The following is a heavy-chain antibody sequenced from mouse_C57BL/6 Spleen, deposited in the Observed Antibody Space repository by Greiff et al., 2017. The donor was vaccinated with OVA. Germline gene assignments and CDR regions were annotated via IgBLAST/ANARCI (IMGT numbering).Heavy chain of an antibody. CDR1: GYAFTNYL. CDR3: ARSLYDGYSSFAY. D-gene: IGHD2-3*01. Sequence: QVQLKQSGAELVRPGTSVKVSCKASGYAFTNYLIEWVKQRPGQGLEWIGVINPGSGGTNYNEKFKGKATLTADKSSSTAYMQLSSLTSEYSAVYFCARSLYDGYSSFAYWGQGTLVTVSA. J-gene: IGHJ3*01. V-gene: IGHV1-54*01. CDR2: INPGSGGT.